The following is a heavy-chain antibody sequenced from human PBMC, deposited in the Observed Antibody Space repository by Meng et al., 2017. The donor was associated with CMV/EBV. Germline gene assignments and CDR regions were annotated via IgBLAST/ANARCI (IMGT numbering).Heavy chain of an antibody. Sequence: VRLVEAGGGLVQPGESLRLSCAASGFTFSSYAMHWVRQAPGKGLEWVAVISYDGSNKYYADSVKGRFTISRDNSKNTLYLQMNSLRAEDTAVYYCAREDACYWGQGTLVTVSS. CDR2: ISYDGSNK. CDR1: GFTFSSYA. V-gene: IGHV3-30-3*01. CDR3: AREDACY. J-gene: IGHJ4*02.